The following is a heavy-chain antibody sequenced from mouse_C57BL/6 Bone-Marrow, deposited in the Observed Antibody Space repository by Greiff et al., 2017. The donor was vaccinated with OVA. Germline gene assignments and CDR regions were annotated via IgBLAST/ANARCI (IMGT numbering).Heavy chain of an antibody. J-gene: IGHJ2*01. D-gene: IGHD1-1*01. V-gene: IGHV1-63*01. CDR3: ARRHYGGSCDD. CDR2: IYPGGGIT. Sequence: QVHVKQSGAELVRPGTSVKMSCKASGYTFTNYWIGWAKQRPGHGLEWIGDIYPGGGITNYNEKFKGKATLTADKSSSTANKQFSSLTSEDSAIDYCARRHYGGSCDDWGQGTTLTVSS. CDR1: GYTFTNYW.